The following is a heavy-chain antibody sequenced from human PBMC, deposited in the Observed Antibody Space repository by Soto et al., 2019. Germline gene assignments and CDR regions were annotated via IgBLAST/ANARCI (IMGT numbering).Heavy chain of an antibody. D-gene: IGHD5-12*01. Sequence: ASVKVSCKASGYTFTSYDINWVRQATGQGLEWMGWMNPNSGNTGYAQKFQGRVTMTRNTSISTAYMELSSLRSEDTAMYYCARSPVATTPPPIDYWGQGTLVTVSS. V-gene: IGHV1-8*01. CDR2: MNPNSGNT. J-gene: IGHJ4*02. CDR1: GYTFTSYD. CDR3: ARSPVATTPPPIDY.